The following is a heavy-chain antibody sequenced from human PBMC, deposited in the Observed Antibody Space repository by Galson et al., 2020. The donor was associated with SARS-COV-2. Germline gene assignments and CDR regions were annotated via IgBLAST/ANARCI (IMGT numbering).Heavy chain of an antibody. CDR2: IYHSGST. Sequence: ASETLSLTCTVSGDSISSGDYYWSWIRQHPGKGLEWIGSIYHSGSTYYNPSLKSRLSMSVDTSNNQFSLELNSVTAADTAVYHCARDKSAGPFDISGNPIGSYGMDVWGQGTTVTVSS. D-gene: IGHD3-22*01. CDR3: ARDKSAGPFDISGNPIGSYGMDV. V-gene: IGHV4-31*03. CDR1: GDSISSGDYY. J-gene: IGHJ6*02.